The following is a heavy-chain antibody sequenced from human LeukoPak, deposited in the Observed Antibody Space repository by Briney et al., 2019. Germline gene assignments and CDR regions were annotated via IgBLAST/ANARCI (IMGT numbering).Heavy chain of an antibody. J-gene: IGHJ3*02. Sequence: GGSLQISFKGSGYSFTSYWIGWGRPMPGKGLEWMGIIYPGDSDTRYSPSFQGQVTISADKSISTAYLQWSSLKASDSAMYYCATNTMFRGIHAFDIWGQGTMVTVSS. D-gene: IGHD3-10*01. CDR1: GYSFTSYW. CDR2: IYPGDSDT. V-gene: IGHV5-51*01. CDR3: ATNTMFRGIHAFDI.